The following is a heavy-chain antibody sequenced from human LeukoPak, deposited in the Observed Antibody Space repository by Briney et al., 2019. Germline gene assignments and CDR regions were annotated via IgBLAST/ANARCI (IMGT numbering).Heavy chain of an antibody. Sequence: ASVKVSCKASGYTFTSYGISWVRQAPGQGLEWMGWISAYNGNTNYAQKLQGRVTMTTDTSTSTAYMELRSLRSDDTAVYYCARDHLAPYLAVAGTPGYWGQGTLVTVSS. D-gene: IGHD6-19*01. CDR3: ARDHLAPYLAVAGTPGY. J-gene: IGHJ4*02. V-gene: IGHV1-18*01. CDR1: GYTFTSYG. CDR2: ISAYNGNT.